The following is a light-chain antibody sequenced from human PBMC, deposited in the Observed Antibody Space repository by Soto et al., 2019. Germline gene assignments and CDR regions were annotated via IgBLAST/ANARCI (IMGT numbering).Light chain of an antibody. CDR3: QSYDSSLSGSVV. Sequence: QAVVTQPPSVSGAPWQRVTISCTGSSSKIGAGYDVHWYQQLPGTAPKLLIYGNSNRPSGVPDRFSGSKSGTSASLAITGLQAEDEADYYCQSYDSSLSGSVVFGGGTKLTVL. CDR1: SSKIGAGYD. J-gene: IGLJ2*01. CDR2: GNS. V-gene: IGLV1-40*01.